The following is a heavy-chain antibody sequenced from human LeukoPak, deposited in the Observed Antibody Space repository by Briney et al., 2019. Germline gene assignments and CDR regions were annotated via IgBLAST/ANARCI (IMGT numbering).Heavy chain of an antibody. Sequence: GGSLRLSCAASGFTFSSYSMNWVRQAPGKGLELVSSISSSSSYIYYADSVKGRFTISRDNAKNSLYLQMNSLRAEDTAVYYCARAARTGRLGYYFDYWSQGTLVTVSS. CDR3: ARAARTGRLGYYFDY. D-gene: IGHD3/OR15-3a*01. V-gene: IGHV3-21*01. CDR2: ISSSSSYI. J-gene: IGHJ4*02. CDR1: GFTFSSYS.